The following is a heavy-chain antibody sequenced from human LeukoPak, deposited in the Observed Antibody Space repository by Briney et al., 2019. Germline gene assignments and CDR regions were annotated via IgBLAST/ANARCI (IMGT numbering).Heavy chain of an antibody. V-gene: IGHV1-8*01. CDR2: MNPNSGNT. D-gene: IGHD3-3*01. CDR1: GYTFTSYD. CDR3: ARAREPYDFWSGYLSPLDY. Sequence: ASVKVSCKASGYTFTSYDINWVRQATGQGLEWMGWMNPNSGNTGYAQKFQGRVTMTRNTSISTAYMELSRLRSDDTAVYYCARAREPYDFWSGYLSPLDYWGQGTLVTVSS. J-gene: IGHJ4*02.